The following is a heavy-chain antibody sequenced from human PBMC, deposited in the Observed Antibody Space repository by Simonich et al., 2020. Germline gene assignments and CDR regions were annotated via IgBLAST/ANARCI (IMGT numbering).Heavy chain of an antibody. CDR1: GGSISSYY. CDR2: IYYSGST. CDR3: ARHGNWGYFDY. D-gene: IGHD7-27*01. V-gene: IGHV4-59*08. Sequence: QVQLQESGPGLVKPSETLSLTCTVSGGSISSYYWSWIRQPPGKGLEWIGYIYYSGSTNDNPYLKGRVPISVDTSKNQFSLKLSSVTAADTAVYYCARHGNWGYFDYWGQGTLVTVSS. J-gene: IGHJ4*02.